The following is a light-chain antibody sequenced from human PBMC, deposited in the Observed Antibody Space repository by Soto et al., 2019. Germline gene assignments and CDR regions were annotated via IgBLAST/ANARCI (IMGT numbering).Light chain of an antibody. J-gene: IGKJ1*01. CDR1: QSVSSSY. V-gene: IGKV3-15*01. Sequence: EIVMTQSPATLSVSPGERSTLSFRASQSVSSSYLAWYQHTPGQAPRLLIYGAATRATGIPARFSGSGSGTEFTLTISSLPSDDIAVYYCQQYHNWPAFGQGTKVDIK. CDR3: QQYHNWPA. CDR2: GAA.